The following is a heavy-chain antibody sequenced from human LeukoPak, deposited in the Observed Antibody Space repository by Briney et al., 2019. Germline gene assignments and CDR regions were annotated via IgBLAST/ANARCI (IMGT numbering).Heavy chain of an antibody. Sequence: ASVKVSCTASGHTFTIYGISWVRQAPGQGLEWMGWISAYNGNTNYAQKLQGRVTMTTDTSTSTAYMELRSLRSDDTAVYYCARDRGGEITIFGVVIETLYYYYGMDVWGQGTTVTVSS. D-gene: IGHD3-3*01. V-gene: IGHV1-18*01. CDR2: ISAYNGNT. CDR3: ARDRGGEITIFGVVIETLYYYYGMDV. CDR1: GHTFTIYG. J-gene: IGHJ6*02.